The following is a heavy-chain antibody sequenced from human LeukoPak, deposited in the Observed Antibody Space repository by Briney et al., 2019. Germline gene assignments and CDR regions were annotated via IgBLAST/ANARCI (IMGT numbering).Heavy chain of an antibody. J-gene: IGHJ6*02. V-gene: IGHV3-30*18. CDR2: ISYGGSNK. Sequence: GGSLRLSCAASGFTFSSYGMPWVRQAPGKGLEWVAVISYGGSNKYYADSVKGRFTISRDNSKNTLYLQMNSLRAEDTAVYYCAKIGLITVTTLSMDVWGQGTTVTVSS. CDR1: GFTFSSYG. D-gene: IGHD4-17*01. CDR3: AKIGLITVTTLSMDV.